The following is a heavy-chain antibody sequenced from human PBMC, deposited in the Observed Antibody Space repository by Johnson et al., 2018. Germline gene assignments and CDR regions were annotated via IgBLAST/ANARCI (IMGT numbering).Heavy chain of an antibody. CDR2: IIGMFGTA. J-gene: IGHJ1*01. CDR1: GGTFSSYA. Sequence: QVQLVQSGAEVKKPGSSVKVSCKTSGGTFSSYAFSWVRQAPGQGLEWMGGIIGMFGTAHYAQKFQGRVTITANEFTSTAYMELSSLTSEDTAVYYCARSDYYYHTGYFQHWVQGTLVTVSS. V-gene: IGHV1-69*01. CDR3: ARSDYYYHTGYFQH. D-gene: IGHD3-22*01.